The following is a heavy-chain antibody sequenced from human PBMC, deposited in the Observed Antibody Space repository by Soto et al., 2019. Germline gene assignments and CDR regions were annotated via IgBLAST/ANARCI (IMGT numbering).Heavy chain of an antibody. CDR1: GFTFSSYG. CDR3: ARGPSSRRYYYGMDV. CDR2: IWYDGSNK. Sequence: GGSLRLSCAASGFTFSSYGMHWVRQAPGKGLEWVAVIWYDGSNKYYADSVKGRFTISRDNSKNTLYLQMNSLRAEDTAVYYCARGPSSRRYYYGMDVWGQGTTVTVSS. D-gene: IGHD2-2*01. V-gene: IGHV3-33*01. J-gene: IGHJ6*02.